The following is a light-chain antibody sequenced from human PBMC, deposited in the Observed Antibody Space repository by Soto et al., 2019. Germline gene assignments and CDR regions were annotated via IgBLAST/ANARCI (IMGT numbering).Light chain of an antibody. CDR3: GTWDSSLSADV. CDR1: SSDIGNNY. Sequence: QSVLTQPPSVSAAPGQKVTISCSGSSSDIGNNYVSWYQHLPGTAPKLLIFETNRRPSGIPDRFSGSKSGTSATLGITGLQTGDEVDYYCGTWDSSLSADVFGTGTKLTVL. J-gene: IGLJ1*01. V-gene: IGLV1-51*02. CDR2: ETN.